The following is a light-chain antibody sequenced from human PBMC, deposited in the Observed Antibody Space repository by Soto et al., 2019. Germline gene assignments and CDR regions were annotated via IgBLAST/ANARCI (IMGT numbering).Light chain of an antibody. CDR3: QQYNNWPRRET. CDR1: QSVSSN. J-gene: IGKJ1*01. CDR2: GAS. Sequence: EIVMTQSPATLSVSPGERATLSCRASQSVSSNLAWYQQKPGQAPRLLIYGASTRATGIPARFSGSGSGTEFTLTISSLQSEDFAVYYCQQYNNWPRRETFGQGTKV. V-gene: IGKV3-15*01.